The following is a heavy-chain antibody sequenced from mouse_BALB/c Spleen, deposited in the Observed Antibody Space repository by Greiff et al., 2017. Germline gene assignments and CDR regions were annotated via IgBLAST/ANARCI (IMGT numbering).Heavy chain of an antibody. CDR1: GYSITSDYA. Sequence: EVKLVESGPGLVKPSQSLSLTCTVTGYSITSDYAWNWIRQFPGNKLEWMGYISYSGSTSYNPSLKSRISITRDTSKNQFFLQLNSVTTEDTATYYCARELRRAMDYWGQGTSVTVSS. CDR3: ARELRRAMDY. V-gene: IGHV3-2*02. J-gene: IGHJ4*01. D-gene: IGHD1-3*01. CDR2: ISYSGST.